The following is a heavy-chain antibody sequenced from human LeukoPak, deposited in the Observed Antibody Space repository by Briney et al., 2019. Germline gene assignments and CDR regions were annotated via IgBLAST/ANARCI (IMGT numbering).Heavy chain of an antibody. Sequence: PSETLSLTCTVSGGSISSGDYYWSWLRQPPGTGLEWIGYIYYSGSTYYNPSLKSRVTISVDTSKNQFSLKLSSVTAADTAVYYCARAAYSGYDFNYWGQGTLVTVSS. CDR3: ARAAYSGYDFNY. CDR1: GGSISSGDYY. CDR2: IYYSGST. J-gene: IGHJ4*02. V-gene: IGHV4-30-4*01. D-gene: IGHD5-12*01.